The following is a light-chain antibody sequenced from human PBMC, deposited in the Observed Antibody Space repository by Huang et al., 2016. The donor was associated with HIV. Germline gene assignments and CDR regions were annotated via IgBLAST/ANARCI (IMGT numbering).Light chain of an antibody. Sequence: EIVMTQSPATLSVSPGERVTLSYRASQSVRSHLAWYQQKPGQAPRLIISSASSRSTGVPDRFSGSGYGTEFTLTINSLQSEDFAVYYCQQYYDWWTFGQGTKVEIK. CDR1: QSVRSH. CDR2: SAS. CDR3: QQYYDWWT. V-gene: IGKV3-15*01. J-gene: IGKJ1*01.